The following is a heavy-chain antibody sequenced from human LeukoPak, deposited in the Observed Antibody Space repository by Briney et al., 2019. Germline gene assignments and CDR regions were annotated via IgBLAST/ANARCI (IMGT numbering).Heavy chain of an antibody. J-gene: IGHJ4*02. CDR2: INSGGST. D-gene: IGHD4-17*01. Sequence: GGSLRLSCAASGFTVSSNYMSWVRQAPGKGLGWGSVINSGGSTYHADSVKGRFTISRDNSKNTLYLQMNSLRAEDTAVYYCARGVDGDYSFNYWGQGTLVTVSS. CDR3: ARGVDGDYSFNY. CDR1: GFTVSSNY. V-gene: IGHV3-53*01.